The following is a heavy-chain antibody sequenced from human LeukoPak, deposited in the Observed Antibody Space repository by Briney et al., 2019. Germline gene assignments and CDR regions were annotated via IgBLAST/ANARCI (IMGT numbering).Heavy chain of an antibody. D-gene: IGHD1-26*01. CDR2: ISRSSSHMYYA. J-gene: IGHJ4*02. CDR3: ARDRSRTVGATNFDY. CDR1: GFTFSSYS. Sequence: GGSLRLSCAASGFTFSSYSMNWVRQAPGKGLEWVSSISRSSSHMYYADYADSVKGRFTISRDNAKNSLYLQMNSLRAEDTAVYYCARDRSRTVGATNFDYWGQGTLVTVSS. V-gene: IGHV3-21*01.